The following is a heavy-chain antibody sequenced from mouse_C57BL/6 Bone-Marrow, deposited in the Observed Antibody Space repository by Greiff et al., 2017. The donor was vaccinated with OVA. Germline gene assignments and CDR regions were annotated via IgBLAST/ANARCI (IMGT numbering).Heavy chain of an antibody. CDR1: GYTFTSYW. CDR3: ARLRYYYGFDD. J-gene: IGHJ2*01. D-gene: IGHD1-1*01. Sequence: QVQLQQPGAELVRPGSSVKLSCKASGYTFTSYWMHWVKQRPIQGLEWIGNIDPSDSETHYNQKFKDKATLTVDKSSSTAYMQLSSLTSEDSAVYYCARLRYYYGFDDWGQGTTLTVSS. V-gene: IGHV1-52*01. CDR2: IDPSDSET.